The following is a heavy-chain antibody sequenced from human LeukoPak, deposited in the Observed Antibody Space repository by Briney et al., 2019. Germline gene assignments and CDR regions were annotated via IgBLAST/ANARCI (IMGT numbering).Heavy chain of an antibody. CDR1: GGSISSYY. CDR2: IYYSGST. CDR3: ARHPKVMGIAAAKFDP. Sequence: PSETLSLTCTVSGGSISSYYWSWIRQPPGKGLEWIGYIYYSGSTDYNPSLKSRVTISVDTSKNQFSLKLSSVTAADTAVYYCARHPKVMGIAAAKFDPWGQGTLVTVSS. V-gene: IGHV4-59*08. J-gene: IGHJ5*02. D-gene: IGHD6-13*01.